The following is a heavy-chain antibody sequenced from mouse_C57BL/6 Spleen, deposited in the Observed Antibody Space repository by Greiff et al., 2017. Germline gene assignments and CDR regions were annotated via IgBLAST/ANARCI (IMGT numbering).Heavy chain of an antibody. CDR2: IDPENGDT. D-gene: IGHD1-1*01. Sequence: VQLKQSGAELVRPGASVKLSCTASGFNIKDDYMHWVKQRPEQGLEWIGWIDPENGDTEYASKFQGKATITADTSSNTAYLQLSSLTSEDTAVYYCTTNYGFDYWGQGTTLTVSS. V-gene: IGHV14-4*01. CDR1: GFNIKDDY. J-gene: IGHJ2*01. CDR3: TTNYGFDY.